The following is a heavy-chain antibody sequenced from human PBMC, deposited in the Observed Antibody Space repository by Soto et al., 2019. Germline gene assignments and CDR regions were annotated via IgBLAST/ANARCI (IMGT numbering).Heavy chain of an antibody. D-gene: IGHD3-10*01. CDR3: ARSSTGSVQYFDY. CDR2: IIPILGIA. J-gene: IGHJ4*02. Sequence: SVKVSCKASGGTFSSYTISWVRQAPGRGLEWMGRIIPILGIANYAQKFQGRVTITADKSTSTAYMELSSLRSEDTAVYYCARSSTGSVQYFDYWGQGTLVTVSS. V-gene: IGHV1-69*02. CDR1: GGTFSSYT.